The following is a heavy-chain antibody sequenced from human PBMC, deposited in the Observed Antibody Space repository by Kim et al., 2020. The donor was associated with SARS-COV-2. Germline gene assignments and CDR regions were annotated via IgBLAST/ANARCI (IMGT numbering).Heavy chain of an antibody. CDR1: GYTFTSYA. Sequence: ASVKVSCKASGYTFTSYAMHWVRQAPGQRLEWMGWINAGNGNTKYSQKFQGRVTITRDTSASTAYMELSSLISEDTAVYYCGSYCSSTSFSRAFFRGNYGMDVWGQGTTVTVSS. V-gene: IGHV1-3*01. CDR3: GSYCSSTSFSRAFFRGNYGMDV. J-gene: IGHJ6*02. CDR2: INAGNGNT. D-gene: IGHD2-2*01.